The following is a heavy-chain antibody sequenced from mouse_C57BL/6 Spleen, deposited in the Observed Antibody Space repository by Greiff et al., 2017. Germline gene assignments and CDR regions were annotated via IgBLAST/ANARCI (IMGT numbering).Heavy chain of an antibody. Sequence: EVMLVESGGDLVKPGGSLKLSCAASGFTFSSYGMSWVRQTPDKRLEWVATISSGGSYTYYPDSVKGRFTISRDNAKNTLYLQMSSLKSEDTAMYYCARHPGTDWYFDVWGTGTTVTVSS. D-gene: IGHD4-1*01. CDR3: ARHPGTDWYFDV. J-gene: IGHJ1*03. V-gene: IGHV5-6*01. CDR1: GFTFSSYG. CDR2: ISSGGSYT.